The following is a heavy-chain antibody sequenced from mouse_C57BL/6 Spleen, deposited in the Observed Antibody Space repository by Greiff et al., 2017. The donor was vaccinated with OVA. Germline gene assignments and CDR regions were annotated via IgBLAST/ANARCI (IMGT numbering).Heavy chain of an antibody. CDR3: ARFNTTTAMDY. D-gene: IGHD1-2*01. J-gene: IGHJ4*01. V-gene: IGHV1-82*01. CDR2: IYPGDGDT. Sequence: QVQLQQSGPELVKPGASVQISCKASGYAFSSSWMNWVKQRPGKSLEWIGRIYPGDGDTNYNGKFKGKATLTADKSSSTAYMQLSSLTSEDSAVYFCARFNTTTAMDYWGQGTSVTVSS. CDR1: GYAFSSSW.